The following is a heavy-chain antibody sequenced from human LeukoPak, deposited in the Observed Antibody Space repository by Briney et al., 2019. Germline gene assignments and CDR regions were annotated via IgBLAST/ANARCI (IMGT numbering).Heavy chain of an antibody. CDR3: ANDKSDYTNDWPRGTF. J-gene: IGHJ4*02. D-gene: IGHD2-8*01. CDR2: LSGSGTTT. CDR1: GFTFSNYA. Sequence: GGSLRLSCAASGFTFSNYAMIWVRQAPGRGLEWVSALSGSGTTTYYADSVKGRFTISRDNAKKTLYLQMNSLRAEDTAVYFCANDKSDYTNDWPRGTFWGQGTLVTVSS. V-gene: IGHV3-23*01.